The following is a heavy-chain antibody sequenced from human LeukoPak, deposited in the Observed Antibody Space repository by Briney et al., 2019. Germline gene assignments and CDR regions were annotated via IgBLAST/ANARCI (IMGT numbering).Heavy chain of an antibody. CDR1: GFSFSSYE. D-gene: IGHD6-13*01. V-gene: IGHV3-48*03. CDR3: ARAGIPFYYYYGMDV. CDR2: ISSSGSTI. Sequence: GGSLRLSCAASGFSFSSYEMNWVRQAPGKGLEWVSYISSSGSTIYYADSVKGRFTISRDNAKNSLYLQMNSLRAEDTALYYCARAGIPFYYYYGMDVWGQGTTVTVSS. J-gene: IGHJ6*02.